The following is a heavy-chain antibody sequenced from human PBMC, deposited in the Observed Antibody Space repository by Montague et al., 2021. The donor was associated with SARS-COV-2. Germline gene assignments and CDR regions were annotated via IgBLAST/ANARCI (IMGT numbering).Heavy chain of an antibody. V-gene: IGHV4-61*02. J-gene: IGHJ4*02. CDR3: ARESLHLTGYYNDYFDY. D-gene: IGHD3-9*01. CDR2: IYTSGCT. Sequence: TLSLTCTVSGGSISSGSYYWNWIRQPAGKGLEWIGRIYTSGCTNYNPSLKSRVTISVDTSKNQFSLKLSSVTAADTAVYYCARESLHLTGYYNDYFDYWGQGTLVTVSS. CDR1: GGSISSGSYY.